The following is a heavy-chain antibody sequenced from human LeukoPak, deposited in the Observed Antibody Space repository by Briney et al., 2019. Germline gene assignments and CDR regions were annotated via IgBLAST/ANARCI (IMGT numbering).Heavy chain of an antibody. CDR1: GFTFSSYE. V-gene: IGHV3-48*03. Sequence: GGSLRLSCAASGFTFSSYEMNWVRQAPGKGLEWVSYISSSGSTIYYADSVKGRFTISRDNAKNSLYLQMNSLRAEDTAVYYCARDQENILFDWFDPWGQGTLVTVSS. D-gene: IGHD3-9*01. J-gene: IGHJ5*02. CDR3: ARDQENILFDWFDP. CDR2: ISSSGSTI.